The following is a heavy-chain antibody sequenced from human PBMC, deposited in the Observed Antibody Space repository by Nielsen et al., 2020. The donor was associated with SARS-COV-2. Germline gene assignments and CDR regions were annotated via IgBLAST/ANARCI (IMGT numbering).Heavy chain of an antibody. CDR2: IYYSGST. CDR3: ASLIAVAGNPYYYGMDV. V-gene: IGHV4-59*08. J-gene: IGHJ6*02. Sequence: GSLRLSCAVYGGSFSGYYWSWIRQPPGKGLEWIGYIYYSGSTNYNPSLKSRVTISVDTSKNQFSLKLSSVTAADTAVYYCASLIAVAGNPYYYGMDVWGQGTTVTVSS. D-gene: IGHD6-19*01. CDR1: GGSFSGYY.